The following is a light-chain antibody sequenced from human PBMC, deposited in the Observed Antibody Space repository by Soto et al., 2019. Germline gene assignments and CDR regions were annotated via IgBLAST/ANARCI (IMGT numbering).Light chain of an antibody. CDR3: NSYTTGATYV. Sequence: QSALTQPASVSGSPGQTSTISCSGTSSDVGGYNYVSWYQQHPGKAPKLMIFDVSNRPSGVSNRFSGSKSGNTASLTISGLQAEDEADYYCNSYTTGATYVFGDGTKLTVL. CDR2: DVS. J-gene: IGLJ1*01. V-gene: IGLV2-14*03. CDR1: SSDVGGYNY.